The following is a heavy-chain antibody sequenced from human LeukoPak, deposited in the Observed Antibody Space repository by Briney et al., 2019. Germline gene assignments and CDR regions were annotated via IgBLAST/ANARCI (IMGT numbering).Heavy chain of an antibody. CDR2: INPSGST. CDR3: ARGRHDITMIVVVITSVSYYLEV. CDR1: GGSFSGYH. D-gene: IGHD3-22*01. J-gene: IGHJ6*03. Sequence: KTSETLSLTCAVYGGSFSGYHWTWIRQAPGKGLEWIGDINPSGSTYYNPSLKSRLTISVDTSKNQFSLKLRSVTAADTAVYYCARGRHDITMIVVVITSVSYYLEVWGKGTTVTVS. V-gene: IGHV4-34*01.